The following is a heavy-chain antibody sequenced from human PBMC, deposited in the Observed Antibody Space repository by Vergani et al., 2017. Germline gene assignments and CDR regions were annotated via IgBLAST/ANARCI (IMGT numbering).Heavy chain of an antibody. J-gene: IGHJ4*02. Sequence: QVQLVQSGAEVKKPGSSVKVSCKASGGTFSSYAISWVRQAPGQGLEWMGRIIPIFCTANYAQKFQGRVTITADKSTSTAYMELSILRSEDTAVYYCARSFSGYSSSWNYWGQGTLVTVSS. D-gene: IGHD6-13*01. V-gene: IGHV1-69*14. CDR3: ARSFSGYSSSWNY. CDR2: IIPIFCTA. CDR1: GGTFSSYA.